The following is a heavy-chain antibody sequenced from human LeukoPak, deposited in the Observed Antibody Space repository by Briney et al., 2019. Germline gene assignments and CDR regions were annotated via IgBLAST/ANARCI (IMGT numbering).Heavy chain of an antibody. CDR2: ISSSGST. D-gene: IGHD2-8*02. CDR3: ASGYTNWWPLDY. V-gene: IGHV4-59*12. J-gene: IGHJ4*02. CDR1: GGSMTSYC. Sequence: SETLSLTCAVSGGSMTSYCWSWIRQPPGKGLEWIGYISSSGSTNYNPFLGSRVTISVDASRNQFSLNLRSMTAADTAVYYCASGYTNWWPLDYWGQGARVIVSS.